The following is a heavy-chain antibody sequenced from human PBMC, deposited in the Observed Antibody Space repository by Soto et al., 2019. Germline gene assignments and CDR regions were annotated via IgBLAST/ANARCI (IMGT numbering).Heavy chain of an antibody. CDR3: ARARFDSWSHIYYGLDV. CDR1: GGSVSGYY. V-gene: IGHV4-34*01. J-gene: IGHJ6*02. CDR2: INHSGST. Sequence: QVQLQQWGAGLLKPSETLSLTCAVYGGSVSGYYWTWLRQPPGKGLEWIGEINHSGSTDYNPALKSRVTMSVDTSKNQFSLRGTSVTAADTAVDYCARARFDSWSHIYYGLDVWGQGTTVTVSS. D-gene: IGHD3-3*01.